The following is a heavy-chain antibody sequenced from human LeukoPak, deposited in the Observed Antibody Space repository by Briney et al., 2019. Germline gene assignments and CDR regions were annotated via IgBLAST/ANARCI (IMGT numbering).Heavy chain of an antibody. Sequence: ASVKVSCKASGYSFTDYYMHWVRQAPGQGLEWMGWINPNSGGTNFAQRFQDRVTMTRDMSISTAYMELSSLRSEDTAVYYCAKNYYDSSGYYNNAFDIWGQGTMVTVSS. V-gene: IGHV1-2*02. J-gene: IGHJ3*02. D-gene: IGHD3-22*01. CDR1: GYSFTDYY. CDR2: INPNSGGT. CDR3: AKNYYDSSGYYNNAFDI.